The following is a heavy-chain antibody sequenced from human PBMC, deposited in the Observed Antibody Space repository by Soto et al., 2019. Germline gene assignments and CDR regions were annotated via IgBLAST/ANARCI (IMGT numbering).Heavy chain of an antibody. CDR2: ISYDGSNK. Sequence: GGSLRLSCAASGFTFSSYGMHWVRQAPGKGLEWVAVISYDGSNKYYADSVKGRFTISRDNSKNTLYLQMNSLRAEDTAVYYCAKAGRDYGDYYYYGMDVWGQGTTVTVS. D-gene: IGHD4-17*01. V-gene: IGHV3-30*18. CDR3: AKAGRDYGDYYYYGMDV. CDR1: GFTFSSYG. J-gene: IGHJ6*02.